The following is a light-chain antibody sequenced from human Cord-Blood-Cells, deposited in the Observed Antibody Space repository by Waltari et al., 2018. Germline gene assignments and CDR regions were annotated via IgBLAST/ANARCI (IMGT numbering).Light chain of an antibody. V-gene: IGLV2-23*03. CDR2: AGS. CDR1: SSDVGSYNL. CDR3: CSYAGSSTFVV. Sequence: QSALTQPASVSGSPGQSITIFCTGTSSDVGSYNLVSWYQQHPGNAPKLMFYAGSQRPSGVSIRFSGSKSGNTASLTISGLQAEYEANYYSCSYAGSSTFVVFGGGTNLTVL. J-gene: IGLJ2*01.